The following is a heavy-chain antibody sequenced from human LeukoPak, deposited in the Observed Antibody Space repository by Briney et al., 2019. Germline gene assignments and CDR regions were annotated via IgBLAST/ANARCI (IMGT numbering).Heavy chain of an antibody. Sequence: GGSLRLSCAASGFTFSSYWMHWVRHAPGKGLMWVSLIQTDGSSTNYADSVKGRFTISRDNSKNTLYLQMNSLRAEDTAVYYCAKDRSIAVADGNDYWGQGTLVTVSS. V-gene: IGHV3-74*01. CDR3: AKDRSIAVADGNDY. J-gene: IGHJ4*02. D-gene: IGHD6-19*01. CDR1: GFTFSSYW. CDR2: IQTDGSST.